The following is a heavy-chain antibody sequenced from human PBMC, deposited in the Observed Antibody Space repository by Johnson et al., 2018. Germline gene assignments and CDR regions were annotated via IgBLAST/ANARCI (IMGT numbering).Heavy chain of an antibody. CDR3: GKDGQAEAGKQVYYYYGMDV. J-gene: IGHJ6*02. CDR1: GFTFSSYG. V-gene: IGHV3-30*18. D-gene: IGHD6-19*01. Sequence: VQLVQSGGGVVQPGRSLRLSCAASGFTFSSYGMHWVRQAPGKGLEWVAVISYDGSNKYYADSVKGRFTISRDNSKNTLYLQMNSLRAEDTAVYYCGKDGQAEAGKQVYYYYGMDVWGQGTTVTVSS. CDR2: ISYDGSNK.